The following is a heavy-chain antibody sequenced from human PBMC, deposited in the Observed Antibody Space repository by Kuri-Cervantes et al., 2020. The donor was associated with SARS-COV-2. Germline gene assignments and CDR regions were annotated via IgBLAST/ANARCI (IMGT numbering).Heavy chain of an antibody. D-gene: IGHD2-2*02. J-gene: IGHJ6*03. Sequence: GESLKISCAASGFTFSSYGMHWVRQAPGKGLEWVAFIRYDGSNKYYADSVKGRFTISRDNSKNTLYLQMNSLRAEDTAVYYCAKSWGYCSSTSCYTRHYYYYMDAWGKGTTVTDSS. V-gene: IGHV3-30*02. CDR3: AKSWGYCSSTSCYTRHYYYYMDA. CDR1: GFTFSSYG. CDR2: IRYDGSNK.